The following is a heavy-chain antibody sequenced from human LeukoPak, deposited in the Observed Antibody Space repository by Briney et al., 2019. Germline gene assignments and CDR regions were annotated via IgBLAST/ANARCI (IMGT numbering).Heavy chain of an antibody. Sequence: SETLSLTCTVSGGSISSSSYYWGWIRQPPGKGLEWIGSIYYSGSTYYNPSLKSRVTISVDTSKNQFSLKLSSVTAADTAVYYCARDKERKYSSLGNWFDPWGQGTLVTVSS. J-gene: IGHJ5*02. D-gene: IGHD6-19*01. CDR2: IYYSGST. CDR1: GGSISSSSYY. V-gene: IGHV4-39*07. CDR3: ARDKERKYSSLGNWFDP.